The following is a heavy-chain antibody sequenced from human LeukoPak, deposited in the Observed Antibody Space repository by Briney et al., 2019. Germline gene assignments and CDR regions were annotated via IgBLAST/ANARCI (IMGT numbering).Heavy chain of an antibody. D-gene: IGHD3-10*01. CDR2: IYYTGST. CDR3: ARGLYASGSNYHLDY. CDR1: GDSISSYY. Sequence: PSETLSLTCTVSGDSISSYYWNWIRQPPGKGLEWIGYIYYTGSTNYNPSLKSRVTISVDTSKTHFSLKLSSVTAADTAVYYCARGLYASGSNYHLDYWGQGTLVTVSS. J-gene: IGHJ4*02. V-gene: IGHV4-59*01.